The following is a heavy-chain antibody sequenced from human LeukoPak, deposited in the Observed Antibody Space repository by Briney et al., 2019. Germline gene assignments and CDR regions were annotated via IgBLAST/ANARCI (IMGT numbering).Heavy chain of an antibody. Sequence: SETLSLTCTVSGGSISSYYWSWIRQPPGKGPEWIGYIYYSGSTNYNPSLKSRVTISVDTSKNQFSLKLSSVTAADTAVYYCARMSYDSSGYYGSFDYWGQGTLVTVSS. CDR1: GGSISSYY. D-gene: IGHD3-22*01. CDR3: ARMSYDSSGYYGSFDY. CDR2: IYYSGST. V-gene: IGHV4-59*01. J-gene: IGHJ4*02.